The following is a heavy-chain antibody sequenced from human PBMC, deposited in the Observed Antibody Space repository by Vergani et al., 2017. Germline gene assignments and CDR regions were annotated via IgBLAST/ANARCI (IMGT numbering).Heavy chain of an antibody. CDR3: AREATVTTAYAFDI. Sequence: QVQLQQWGAGLLKPSETLSLTCAVYGGSFSGYYWSWIRQPAGKGLEWIGYIYYSGSTNYNPSLKSRVTISVDTSKNQFSLKLSSVTAADTAVYYCAREATVTTAYAFDIWGQGTMVTVSS. J-gene: IGHJ3*02. CDR2: IYYSGST. CDR1: GGSFSGYY. V-gene: IGHV4-34*11. D-gene: IGHD4-17*01.